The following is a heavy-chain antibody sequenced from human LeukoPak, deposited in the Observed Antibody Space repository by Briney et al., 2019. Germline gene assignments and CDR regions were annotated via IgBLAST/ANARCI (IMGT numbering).Heavy chain of an antibody. CDR1: GYTFTGYF. V-gene: IGHV1-2*02. CDR2: INPNSGGT. CDR3: ARAYTGYEAFDY. J-gene: IGHJ4*02. Sequence: ASVKVSCKASGYTFTGYFMHWVRQAPGQGLESMGWINPNSGGTNYAQKFQGRVTMTRDTSIRTAYMELSRLTSDDTAMYYCARAYTGYEAFDYWGQGALVTVSS. D-gene: IGHD5-12*01.